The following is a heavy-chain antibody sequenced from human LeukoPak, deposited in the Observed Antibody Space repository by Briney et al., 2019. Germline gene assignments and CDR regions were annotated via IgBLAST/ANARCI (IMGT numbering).Heavy chain of an antibody. CDR1: GLTFSRYA. CDR2: ISSNGGST. D-gene: IGHD3-10*01. J-gene: IGHJ4*02. V-gene: IGHV3-64D*06. Sequence: PGGSLRLSCSASGLTFSRYAMHWVRQAPGKGLEYVSSISSNGGSTYYADSVKGRFTISRDNSKNTLYLQMSSLRAEDTAVYYCVKDGYGSGSYYFFDFWGQGTLVTVSS. CDR3: VKDGYGSGSYYFFDF.